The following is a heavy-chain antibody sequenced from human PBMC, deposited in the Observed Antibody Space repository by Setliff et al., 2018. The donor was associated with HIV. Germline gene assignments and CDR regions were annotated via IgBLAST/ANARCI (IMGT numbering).Heavy chain of an antibody. V-gene: IGHV1-8*02. CDR3: ARGDPRRGYSYGPEYMDV. J-gene: IGHJ6*03. D-gene: IGHD5-18*01. CDR1: GYTFTSYD. Sequence: ASVKVSCKASGYTFTSYDINWVRQATGQGLEWMGWMNPNSGNTGYAQNFQGRVSMTRNTSITTAYMELSSLTSEDTAVYYCARGDPRRGYSYGPEYMDVWGKGTTVTVSS. CDR2: MNPNSGNT.